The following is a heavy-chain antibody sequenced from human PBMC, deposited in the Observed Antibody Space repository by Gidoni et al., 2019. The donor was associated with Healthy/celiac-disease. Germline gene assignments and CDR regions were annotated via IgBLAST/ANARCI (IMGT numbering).Heavy chain of an antibody. Sequence: QVQLPQWGAGLLQPSDTLSLTCAVYAGSFSGYYWCWIRQPPGKGLEWIGEINHSGSTNYNPSLKSRVTISVDTSKNQCALKLSSVTAADTAVYYCASGYYYDSSGYSPHFDYWGQGTLVTVSS. CDR1: AGSFSGYY. J-gene: IGHJ4*02. D-gene: IGHD3-22*01. CDR2: INHSGST. CDR3: ASGYYYDSSGYSPHFDY. V-gene: IGHV4-34*01.